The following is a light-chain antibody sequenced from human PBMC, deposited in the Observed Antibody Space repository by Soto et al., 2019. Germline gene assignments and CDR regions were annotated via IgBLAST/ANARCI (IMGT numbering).Light chain of an antibody. V-gene: IGKV3-15*01. CDR3: QQYNNWPPRT. CDR1: QSVSSN. J-gene: IGKJ4*01. Sequence: EIVMTHSPATLSVSPGERATLSFSASQSVSSNLAWYQQKPCQAPRLLIYGASTRATGIPARFSGSGSGTEFTLTISSLQPEDFAVYYCQQYNNWPPRTFGGGTKV. CDR2: GAS.